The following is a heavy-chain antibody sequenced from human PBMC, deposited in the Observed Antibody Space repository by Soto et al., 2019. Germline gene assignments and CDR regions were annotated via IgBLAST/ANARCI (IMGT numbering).Heavy chain of an antibody. Sequence: EVQLLDSGGGWVQHGGSLRLSCVASGFVFSDYAMSWVRQAPGKGLEWVSAISAGGSDTYYADSVKGRFTVSRVNSKNTLYLQMNTLRAEDTAIYYCASVPIWCGSSSCYTEGFDSWGQGTLVSVSS. CDR1: GFVFSDYA. J-gene: IGHJ4*02. D-gene: IGHD2-2*01. CDR2: ISAGGSDT. CDR3: ASVPIWCGSSSCYTEGFDS. V-gene: IGHV3-23*01.